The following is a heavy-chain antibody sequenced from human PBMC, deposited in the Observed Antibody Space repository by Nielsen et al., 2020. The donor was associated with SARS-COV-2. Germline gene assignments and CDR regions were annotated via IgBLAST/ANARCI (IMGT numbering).Heavy chain of an antibody. V-gene: IGHV1-18*04. Sequence: ASVKVSCKASGYTFTNYGISWVRQAPGQGLEWMGWISGYNGNTNYAQNLQGRVTMTTDTSTTTAYMERRSLRSDDTATYYCVRDGRYCSGGTCSHLFDYWGQGTLVTVSS. CDR3: VRDGRYCSGGTCSHLFDY. J-gene: IGHJ4*02. CDR2: ISGYNGNT. D-gene: IGHD2-15*01. CDR1: GYTFTNYG.